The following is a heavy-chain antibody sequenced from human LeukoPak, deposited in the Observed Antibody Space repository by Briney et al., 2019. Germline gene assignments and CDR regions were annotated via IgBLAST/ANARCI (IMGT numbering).Heavy chain of an antibody. D-gene: IGHD2/OR15-2a*01. Sequence: PSETLSLTCAVYGGSFSGYYWSWIRQPPGKGLEWIGEINHSGSTNYNPSLKSRVTISVDTPKNQFSLKLSSVTAADTAVYYCATAFLGLYYYYGMDVWGQGTTVTVSS. J-gene: IGHJ6*02. CDR2: INHSGST. V-gene: IGHV4-34*01. CDR3: ATAFLGLYYYYGMDV. CDR1: GGSFSGYY.